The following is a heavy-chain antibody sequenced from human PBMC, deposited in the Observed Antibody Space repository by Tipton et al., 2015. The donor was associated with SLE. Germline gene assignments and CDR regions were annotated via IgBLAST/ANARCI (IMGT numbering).Heavy chain of an antibody. CDR1: GYSISSGFYY. CDR3: ATLIFSAWHFDH. CDR2: IFHSGAT. D-gene: IGHD6-19*01. J-gene: IGHJ4*02. Sequence: TLSLTCHVSGYSISSGFYYWAWIRQPPGKGLEWIGSIFHSGATYYNPSLKSRVTVVVDTSKNQFSLRVTSVTAADTAVYYCATLIFSAWHFDHWGQGALLTVSS. V-gene: IGHV4-39*07.